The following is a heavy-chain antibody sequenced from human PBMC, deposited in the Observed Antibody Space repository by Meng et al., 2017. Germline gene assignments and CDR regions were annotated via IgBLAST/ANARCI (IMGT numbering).Heavy chain of an antibody. V-gene: IGHV3-11*01. J-gene: IGHJ3*02. CDR2: ISSSGSTI. D-gene: IGHD6-19*01. CDR1: GFTFSDYY. CDR3: ARGQDQYSSGWNAFDI. Sequence: GESLKISCAASGFTFSDYYMSWIRQAPGKGLEWVSYISSSGSTIYYADSLKGRFTISRDNAKNSLYLQMNSLRAEDTAVYYCARGQDQYSSGWNAFDIWGQGTMVTVSS.